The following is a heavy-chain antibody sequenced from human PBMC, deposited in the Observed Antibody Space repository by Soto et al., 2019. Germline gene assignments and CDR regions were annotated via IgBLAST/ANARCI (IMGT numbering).Heavy chain of an antibody. D-gene: IGHD3-10*01. Sequence: PGGSLRLSCAASGFTFSSYAMHWVRQAPGKGLEWVAVIWYDGSNKYYADSVKGRFTISRDNSKNTLYLQMNSLRAEDTAVYYCARGGQGSGSYYGPGYWGQGTLVTVSS. J-gene: IGHJ4*02. CDR3: ARGGQGSGSYYGPGY. V-gene: IGHV3-33*08. CDR2: IWYDGSNK. CDR1: GFTFSSYA.